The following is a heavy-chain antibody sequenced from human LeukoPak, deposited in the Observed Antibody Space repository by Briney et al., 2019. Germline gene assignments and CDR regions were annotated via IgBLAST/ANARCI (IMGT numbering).Heavy chain of an antibody. V-gene: IGHV3-30*18. J-gene: IGHJ4*02. CDR3: AKAMYADYDSSDL. CDR1: GFIFSSYV. Sequence: GGSLRLSCAASGFIFSSYVMHWVRQAPGKGLEWVAVISRDGSNKYYADSVKGRFTISRDNSKNTLYLQMNSLRGEDTAVYYCAKAMYADYDSSDLWGQGTLVTVSS. D-gene: IGHD3-22*01. CDR2: ISRDGSNK.